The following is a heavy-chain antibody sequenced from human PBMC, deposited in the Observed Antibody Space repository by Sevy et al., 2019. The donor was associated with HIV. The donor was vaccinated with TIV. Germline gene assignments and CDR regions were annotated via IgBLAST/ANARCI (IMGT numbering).Heavy chain of an antibody. J-gene: IGHJ4*02. CDR3: ASVLDYGELYFDY. V-gene: IGHV4-39*01. CDR2: IYYSGST. CDR1: GGSISSSSYC. D-gene: IGHD4-17*01. Sequence: SETLSLTCTVSGGSISSSSYCWGWIRQPPGKGLEWIGSIYYSGSTYYNPSLKSRVTISVDTSKNQFSLKLSSVTAADTAVYYCASVLDYGELYFDYWGQRTLVTVSS.